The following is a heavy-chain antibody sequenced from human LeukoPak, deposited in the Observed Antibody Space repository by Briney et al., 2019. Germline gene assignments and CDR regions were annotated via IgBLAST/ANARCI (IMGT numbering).Heavy chain of an antibody. Sequence: PGGSLRLSCAASGFTFNSNWMHWVRQAPGKGLVWVSRINEDGSTTNYADSVKGRSTIFRDNAKNTLYLQINSLRAEDTAVYYCVRDLGGRSGHWGQGTLVTVSS. V-gene: IGHV3-74*01. CDR2: INEDGSTT. CDR1: GFTFNSNW. D-gene: IGHD1-26*01. J-gene: IGHJ4*02. CDR3: VRDLGGRSGH.